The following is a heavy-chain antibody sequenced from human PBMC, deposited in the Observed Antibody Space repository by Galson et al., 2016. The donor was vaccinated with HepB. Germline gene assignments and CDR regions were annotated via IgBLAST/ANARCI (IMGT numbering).Heavy chain of an antibody. Sequence: CAISGDSVSSDNGAWNWIRQSPSRGLEWLGRTYYRSKWYNDYGVSVKSRITINPDTSKNHVSLRLNSVTPEDTAVYYCARGWAGSGWSVWGKGTTVTVSS. CDR1: GDSVSSDNGA. CDR3: ARGWAGSGWSV. J-gene: IGHJ6*04. D-gene: IGHD6-19*01. V-gene: IGHV6-1*01. CDR2: TYYRSKWYN.